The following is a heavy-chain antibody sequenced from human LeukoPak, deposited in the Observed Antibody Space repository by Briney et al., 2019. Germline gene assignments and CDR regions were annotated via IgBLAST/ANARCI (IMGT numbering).Heavy chain of an antibody. CDR3: ARQGTYSSAIGMGY. V-gene: IGHV1-46*02. J-gene: IGHJ4*02. D-gene: IGHD6-19*01. CDR1: GYTFNNHY. Sequence: GASVKVSCKASGYTFNNHYMYWVRQAPGQGLEWMGVIYPSGGSTSYAQKFQGRVTMTRDTSTRTVYMEVNSLRSEDTAVYYCARQGTYSSAIGMGYWGQGTLVTVSS. CDR2: IYPSGGST.